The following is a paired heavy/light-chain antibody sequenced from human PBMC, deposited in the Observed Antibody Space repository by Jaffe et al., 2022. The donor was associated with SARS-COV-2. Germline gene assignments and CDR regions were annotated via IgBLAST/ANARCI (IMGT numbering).Heavy chain of an antibody. CDR3: SGNWGV. V-gene: IGHV3-48*02. Sequence: VESGGGLVQPGGSLRLSCAASGSGFNFNNYTMNWVRQAPGKGLEWVSYISSDSNTIYYADSVRGRFTISRDNAKNSLYLQMNSLRDEDTAVFYCSGNWGVWGQGTTVVVSS. CDR2: ISSDSNTI. D-gene: IGHD7-27*01. J-gene: IGHJ6*02. CDR1: GSGFNFNNYT.
Light chain of an antibody. CDR1: NIGSKD. V-gene: IGLV3-21*04. CDR3: QVWDRSSEHYV. J-gene: IGLJ1*01. CDR2: YDS. Sequence: SYVLAQPPSVSVAPGKTAKITCGGNNIGSKDVHWFQQRPGQAPVVVMFYDSVRPSGIPERFSGSNSGNTATLTISRVEAGDEADYYCQVWDRSSEHYVFGTGTKVIVL.